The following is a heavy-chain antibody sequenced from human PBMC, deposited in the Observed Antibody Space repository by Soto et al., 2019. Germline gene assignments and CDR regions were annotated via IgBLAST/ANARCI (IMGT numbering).Heavy chain of an antibody. V-gene: IGHV3-23*01. CDR1: GFSFSSYA. CDR2: ITGGGGST. Sequence: EVQLLESGGGLIQPGGSLRLSCAASGFSFSSYAMSWVRQAPGKGLEWVSVITGGGGSTYYADSVKGRFTISRDNSNNTLYVQMHRRRAEDTAVYYCAIRGYRYEYYFDYWGQGALVTVSS. CDR3: AIRGYRYEYYFDY. D-gene: IGHD5-18*01. J-gene: IGHJ4*02.